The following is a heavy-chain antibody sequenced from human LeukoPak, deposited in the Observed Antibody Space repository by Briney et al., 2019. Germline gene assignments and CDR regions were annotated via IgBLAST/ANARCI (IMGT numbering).Heavy chain of an antibody. V-gene: IGHV4-59*01. CDR3: ARLKSGSYYLDY. Sequence: PSETLSLTCTVSGGSMSPYYWSWIRQPPGKGLEWIGYIYYSGSTNYNPSLKSRVTISVDTSKNQFSLKLSSVTAADTAVYYCARLKSGSYYLDYWGQGTLVTVSS. J-gene: IGHJ4*02. CDR2: IYYSGST. D-gene: IGHD1-26*01. CDR1: GGSMSPYY.